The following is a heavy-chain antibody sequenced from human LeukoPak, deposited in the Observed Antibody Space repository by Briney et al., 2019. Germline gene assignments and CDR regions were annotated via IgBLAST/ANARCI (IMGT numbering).Heavy chain of an antibody. V-gene: IGHV3-74*01. CDR2: INSGGSGT. J-gene: IGHJ4*02. CDR1: GFNFASHW. D-gene: IGHD7-27*01. Sequence: GGSLRLSCAASGFNFASHWMHWVRQTPGKGLVWVSRINSGGSGTSYADSVEGRFTISRDNAKNTLYLQMNSLRAEDTAVYYCAGSLGHLTEYWGQGTLVTVSS. CDR3: AGSLGHLTEY.